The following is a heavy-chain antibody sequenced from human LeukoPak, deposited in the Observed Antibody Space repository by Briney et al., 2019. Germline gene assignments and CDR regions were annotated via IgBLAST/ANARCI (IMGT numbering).Heavy chain of an antibody. J-gene: IGHJ4*02. CDR1: GGSISSYY. CDR3: ASIVVVPAATLYYFDY. CDR2: IYYSGST. Sequence: PSETLSLTCTVSGGSISSYYWSWIRQPPGKGLEWIGYIYYSGSTNYNPSLKSRVSISIDTSKNQFSLKLSSVTAADTAVYYCASIVVVPAATLYYFDYWGQGTLVTVSS. V-gene: IGHV4-59*12. D-gene: IGHD2-2*01.